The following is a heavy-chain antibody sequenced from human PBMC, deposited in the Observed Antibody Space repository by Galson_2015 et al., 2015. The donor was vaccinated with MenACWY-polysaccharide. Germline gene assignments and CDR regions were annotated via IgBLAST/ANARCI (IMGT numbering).Heavy chain of an antibody. CDR1: GFTFSSYW. Sequence: LRLSCAASGFTFSSYWMTWVRQAPGKGLEWVANIKKDGSEKYYVDSVKGRFTISRDNSKNSLYLQMHSLRAEDTAVYSCTRGHYGMDVWGQVTTVTVSS. CDR3: TRGHYGMDV. J-gene: IGHJ6*02. CDR2: IKKDGSEK. V-gene: IGHV3-7*01.